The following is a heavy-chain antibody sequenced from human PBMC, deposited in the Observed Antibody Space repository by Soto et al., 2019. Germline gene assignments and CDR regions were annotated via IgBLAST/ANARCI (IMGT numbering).Heavy chain of an antibody. D-gene: IGHD1-1*01. CDR2: ISYDGSNK. V-gene: IGHV3-30-3*01. J-gene: IGHJ4*02. CDR1: GFTFSSYA. Sequence: QVQLVESGGGVVQPGRSLRLSCAASGFTFSSYAMHWVRQAPGKGLEWVAVISYDGSNKYYADSVKGRFTISRDNSKNTLYLQMNSLRAEDTAVYYCARDQRSGTGIRDEWALLFDYWGQGTLVTVSS. CDR3: ARDQRSGTGIRDEWALLFDY.